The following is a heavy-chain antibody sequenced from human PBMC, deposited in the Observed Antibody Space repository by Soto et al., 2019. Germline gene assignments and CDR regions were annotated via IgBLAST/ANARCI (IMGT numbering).Heavy chain of an antibody. CDR3: ARSARFSRSSSSPHNWFDP. CDR2: IYYSGST. V-gene: IGHV4-39*01. Sequence: SETLSLTCTVSVGSISSSSYYWGWIRQPPGKGLEWIGSIYYSGSTYYNPSLKSRVTISVDTSKNQFSLKLSSVTAADTAVYYCARSARFSRSSSSPHNWFDPWGQGTLVTVSS. CDR1: VGSISSSSYY. J-gene: IGHJ5*02. D-gene: IGHD6-6*01.